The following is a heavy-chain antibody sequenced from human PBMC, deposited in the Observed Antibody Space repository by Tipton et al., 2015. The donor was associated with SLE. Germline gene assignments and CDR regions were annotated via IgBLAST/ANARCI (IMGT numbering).Heavy chain of an antibody. CDR2: IYSSGST. V-gene: IGHV4-59*01. Sequence: TLSLTCIVSGGSMSIYKWSWIRQTPGKGLEWIGFIYSSGSTMYNPSLKSRVTISVDTSKNQFSLTLTSVTAADTAVYYCARQSDTTMVAYFDSWGQGTVVTVSS. D-gene: IGHD5-18*01. CDR1: GGSMSIYK. J-gene: IGHJ4*02. CDR3: ARQSDTTMVAYFDS.